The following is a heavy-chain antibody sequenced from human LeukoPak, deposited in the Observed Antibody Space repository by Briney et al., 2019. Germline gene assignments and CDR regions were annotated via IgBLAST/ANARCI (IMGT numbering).Heavy chain of an antibody. V-gene: IGHV3-7*01. CDR1: GFTLSSYW. CDR2: IKQEGGEK. J-gene: IGHJ5*02. Sequence: GGSLRLSCAAPGFTLSSYWMSWVRQAPGKGLEWVANIKQEGGEKYYGDSVKGRFTISRDNAKNSLYLQMNRMRAEDTAVYYCARSPLRGVAFDPWGQGTLVTVSS. CDR3: ARSPLRGVAFDP.